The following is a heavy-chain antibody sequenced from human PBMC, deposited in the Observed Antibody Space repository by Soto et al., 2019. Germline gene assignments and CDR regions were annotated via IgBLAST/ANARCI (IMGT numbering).Heavy chain of an antibody. CDR2: ISYDGSKK. D-gene: IGHD6-13*01. CDR3: ARDRDSSRWYTPLLGY. V-gene: IGHV3-30-3*01. J-gene: IGHJ4*02. Sequence: HRVIKTHSKGLEWVAVISYDGSKKYYADSVKGRFTISRDKSKNTLYLQMNSLRAEDTAVYYCARDRDSSRWYTPLLGYWGQRTLV.